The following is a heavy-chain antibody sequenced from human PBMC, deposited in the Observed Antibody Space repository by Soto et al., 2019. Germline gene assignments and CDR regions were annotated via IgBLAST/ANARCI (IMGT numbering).Heavy chain of an antibody. CDR2: IWYDGSNK. CDR3: ARGKQLRYIYLPNY. D-gene: IGHD5-18*01. V-gene: IGHV3-33*01. CDR1: GFTFSSYG. J-gene: IGHJ4*02. Sequence: QVQLVESGGGVVQPGRSLRLSCAASGFTFSSYGMHWVRQAPGKGLEWVAVIWYDGSNKYYADSVKGRFTISRDNSKNTLYLQMNSLRAEDTAVYYCARGKQLRYIYLPNYWGQGTLVTVSS.